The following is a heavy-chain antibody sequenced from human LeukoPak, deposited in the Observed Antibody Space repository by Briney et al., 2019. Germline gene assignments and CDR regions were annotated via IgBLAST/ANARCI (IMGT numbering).Heavy chain of an antibody. J-gene: IGHJ4*02. CDR2: ISGSGAST. D-gene: IGHD3-22*01. Sequence: GGSLRLSCVASGFTLSSYGMSWVRQAPGEGLEWVSAISGSGASTHYADSVKGRFTISRDNAKNTLYLQMNSLRAEDTAVYYCARGPAGYYYDSSGYDDFDYWGQGTLVTVSS. V-gene: IGHV3-23*01. CDR1: GFTLSSYG. CDR3: ARGPAGYYYDSSGYDDFDY.